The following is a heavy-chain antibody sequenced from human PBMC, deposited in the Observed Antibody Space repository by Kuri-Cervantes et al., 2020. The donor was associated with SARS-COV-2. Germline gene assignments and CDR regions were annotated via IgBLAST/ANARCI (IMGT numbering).Heavy chain of an antibody. J-gene: IGHJ4*02. CDR3: TTWWTVGGYSPGDY. V-gene: IGHV3-30*04. Sequence: GESLKISCAASGFTFSDSAMNWLRQAPGKGLEWVSVISFDESTTYYADSVKGQFTISRDNSKNTLYLQMNSLKTEDTAVYYCTTWWTVGGYSPGDYWGQGTLVTVSS. CDR1: GFTFSDSA. CDR2: ISFDESTT. D-gene: IGHD1-26*01.